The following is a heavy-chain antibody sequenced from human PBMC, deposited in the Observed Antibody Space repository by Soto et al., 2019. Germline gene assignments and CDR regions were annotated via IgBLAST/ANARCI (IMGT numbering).Heavy chain of an antibody. CDR1: GFSLSSNAVG. J-gene: IGHJ5*02. Sequence: ITLKESGPTLVKPTQTLTLTCTFAGFSLSSNAVGVGWIRQPPGKALEWLGISYWDDDKRYSPSLKSRLTITKDTPKNQVVLTMTNMDPVDTATYYCAYVYYNSGKWDAWGQGTLVTVSS. D-gene: IGHD3-10*01. CDR3: AYVYYNSGKWDA. V-gene: IGHV2-5*02. CDR2: SYWDDDK.